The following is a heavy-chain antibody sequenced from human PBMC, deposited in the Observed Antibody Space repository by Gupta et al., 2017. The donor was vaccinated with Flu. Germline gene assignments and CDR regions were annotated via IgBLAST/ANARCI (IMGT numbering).Heavy chain of an antibody. J-gene: IGHJ6*02. CDR3: AKDWKWNFNNFGMNV. V-gene: IGHV3-30*18. D-gene: IGHD1-1*01. CDR2: TSYDGTNK. Sequence: QEQVVESGGVVVQPGRSLRLSCVASGFSFRNYGMHWVRQAPGKGLEWVAVTSYDGTNKNYADSVKGRFTISRDNSKNTLYLQMNSLRTEDTAVYYCAKDWKWNFNNFGMNVWGPGTTVSVSS. CDR1: GFSFRNYG.